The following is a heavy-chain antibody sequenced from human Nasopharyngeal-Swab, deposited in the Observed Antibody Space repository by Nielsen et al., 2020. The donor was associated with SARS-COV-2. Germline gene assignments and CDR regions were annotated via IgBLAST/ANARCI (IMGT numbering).Heavy chain of an antibody. V-gene: IGHV3-48*01. J-gene: IGHJ3*02. CDR2: LSSRSGSK. CDR3: ASEGADFDI. D-gene: IGHD4/OR15-4a*01. Sequence: RQAPGKGLEWVSYLSSRSGSKYYADSVKGRFTISRDNTKNSLYLQMNSLRVEDTAVYYCASEGADFDIWGQGTMVTVSS.